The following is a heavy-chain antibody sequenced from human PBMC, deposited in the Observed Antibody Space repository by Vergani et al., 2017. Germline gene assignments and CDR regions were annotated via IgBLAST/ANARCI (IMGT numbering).Heavy chain of an antibody. Sequence: QVQLVQSGSELKKPGASVKVSCKASRYTFTTSAMNWVRQAPGQGLQWRGWNNTNTGNPTYAQGFTGRCVFSLDTPVSTAYLQISSLKAEDTAVYYCARGDDYGDHDPNYWCQGTLVTVSS. CDR3: ARGDDYGDHDPNY. D-gene: IGHD4-17*01. CDR1: RYTFTTSA. J-gene: IGHJ4*02. CDR2: NNTNTGNP. V-gene: IGHV7-4-1*02.